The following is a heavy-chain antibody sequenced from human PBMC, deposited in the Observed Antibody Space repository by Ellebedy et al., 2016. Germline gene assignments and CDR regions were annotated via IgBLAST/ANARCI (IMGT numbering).Heavy chain of an antibody. CDR2: INHSGST. Sequence: SETLSLXCAVYGVSFSGYYWSWIRQPPGKGLEWIGEINHSGSTNYNPSLKSRVTISVDTSKNQFSLKLSSVTAADTAVYYCARGRRTIFGVVIIGYYFDYWGQGTLVTVSS. CDR3: ARGRRTIFGVVIIGYYFDY. D-gene: IGHD3-3*01. J-gene: IGHJ4*02. V-gene: IGHV4-34*01. CDR1: GVSFSGYY.